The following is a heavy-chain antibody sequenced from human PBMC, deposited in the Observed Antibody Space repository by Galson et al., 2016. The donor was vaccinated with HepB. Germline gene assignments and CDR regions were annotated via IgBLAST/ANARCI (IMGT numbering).Heavy chain of an antibody. Sequence: CAISGDSVASKTTAWNWIRQSPSRGLEWLGRTYHRSRWYNDYAVSVESRISINPDTSKNQFSLQLTSVTPEDTAVYYCARDVETLPGLPGNNCFDPWGQGSLVTVSP. V-gene: IGHV6-1*01. J-gene: IGHJ5*01. CDR1: GDSVASKTTA. D-gene: IGHD2-21*01. CDR3: ARDVETLPGLPGNNCFDP. CDR2: TYHRSRWYN.